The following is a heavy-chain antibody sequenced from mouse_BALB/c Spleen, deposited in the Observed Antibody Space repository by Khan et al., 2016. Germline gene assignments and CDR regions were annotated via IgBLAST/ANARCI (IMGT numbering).Heavy chain of an antibody. CDR3: AREGLRGGFAY. D-gene: IGHD2-4*01. CDR1: GFTFSDYY. CDR2: ISDGGSYT. V-gene: IGHV5-4*02. Sequence: EVELVESGGGLVKPGGSLKLSCAASGFTFSDYYMYWIRQTPEKRLEWVATISDGGSYTYYPDSVKGRFTITRDNAKNNLYLQLSSLKSEDTAMXYGAREGLRGGFAYWGQGTLVTVSA. J-gene: IGHJ3*01.